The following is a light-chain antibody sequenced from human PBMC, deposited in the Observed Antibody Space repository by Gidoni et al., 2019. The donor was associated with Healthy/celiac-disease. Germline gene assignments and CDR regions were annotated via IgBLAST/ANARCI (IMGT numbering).Light chain of an antibody. CDR1: QIVRSN. J-gene: IGKJ2*01. CDR2: GAS. Sequence: EIVMTQSPATLSVSPGERATLSCRASQIVRSNLAWYQQKPGQAPRLLIYGASTRATGIPARFSGSGSGTEFTITISSLQSEDFAVYYCQQYNNWPPYTFGQGTKLEIK. CDR3: QQYNNWPPYT. V-gene: IGKV3-15*01.